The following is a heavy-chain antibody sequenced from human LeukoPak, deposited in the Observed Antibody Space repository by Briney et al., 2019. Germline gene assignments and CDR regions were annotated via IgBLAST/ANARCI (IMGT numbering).Heavy chain of an antibody. V-gene: IGHV3-21*01. CDR3: ARVKVTTVSRYFDY. CDR1: GFTFSSYS. D-gene: IGHD4-17*01. J-gene: IGHJ4*02. Sequence: PGGSLRLSCAASGFTFSSYSMNWVRQAPGKGLEWVSSISSSSSYIYYADSVKGRFTISRDNSKNTLYLQMNSLRAEDTAVYYCARVKVTTVSRYFDYWGQGTLVTVSS. CDR2: ISSSSSYI.